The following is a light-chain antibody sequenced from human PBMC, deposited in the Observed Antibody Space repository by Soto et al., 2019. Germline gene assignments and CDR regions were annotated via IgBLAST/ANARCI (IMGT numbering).Light chain of an antibody. V-gene: IGKV1-39*01. CDR3: QQTFLTPPPT. J-gene: IGKJ4*01. CDR2: GAS. CDR1: QSISTY. Sequence: DLQMTQSASSLSASIGDRITITCRAIQSISTYLNWYQQKPGKAPSLLIYGASTLQSGVPSRFSGSGSATDFTLTISSLQPEDFATYHCQQTFLTPPPTFGGGTKVEIK.